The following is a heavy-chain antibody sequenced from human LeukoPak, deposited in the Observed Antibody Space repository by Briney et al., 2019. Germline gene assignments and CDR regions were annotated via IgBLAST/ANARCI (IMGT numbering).Heavy chain of an antibody. CDR1: GGSISSSSYY. D-gene: IGHD3-10*01. Sequence: PSETLSLTCTVSGGSISSSSYYWGWIRRPPGKGLEWIGSIYYSGSTYYNPSLKSRVTISVDTSKNQFSLKLSSVTAADTAVYYCARESRTVRGVTPYYYYGMDVWGQGTTVTVSS. V-gene: IGHV4-39*07. CDR3: ARESRTVRGVTPYYYYGMDV. CDR2: IYYSGST. J-gene: IGHJ6*02.